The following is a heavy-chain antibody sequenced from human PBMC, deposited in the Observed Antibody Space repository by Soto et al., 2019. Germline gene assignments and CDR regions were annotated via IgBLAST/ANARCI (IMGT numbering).Heavy chain of an antibody. D-gene: IGHD5-12*01. J-gene: IGHJ6*03. V-gene: IGHV4-39*01. CDR2: IYYSGST. CDR3: ASCGEDGGYVSPGYSTDV. Sequence: SETLSLTCTVSGGSISSSSYYWGWIRQPPGKGLEWIGSIYYSGSTYYNPSLKSRVTISVDTSKNQFSLKLSSVTAADTAVYYCASCGEDGGYVSPGYSTDVWGKGPTVTLAS. CDR1: GGSISSSSYY.